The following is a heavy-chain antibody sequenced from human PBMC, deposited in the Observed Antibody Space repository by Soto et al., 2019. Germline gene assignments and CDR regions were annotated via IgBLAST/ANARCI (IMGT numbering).Heavy chain of an antibody. CDR3: ARDDGVFNYGGNSGYFDY. CDR2: ISYDGSNK. Sequence: TGGSLRLSCAASGFTFSSYGMHWVRQAPGKGLEWVAVISYDGSNKYYADSVKGRFTISRDNSKNTLYLQMNSLRAEDTAVYYCARDDGVFNYGGNSGYFDYWGQGTLVTVSS. CDR1: GFTFSSYG. D-gene: IGHD4-17*01. V-gene: IGHV3-30*03. J-gene: IGHJ4*02.